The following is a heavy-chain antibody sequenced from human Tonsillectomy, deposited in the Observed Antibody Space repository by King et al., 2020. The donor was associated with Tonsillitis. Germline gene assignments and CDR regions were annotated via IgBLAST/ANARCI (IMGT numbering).Heavy chain of an antibody. D-gene: IGHD1-26*01. CDR3: ARDRGAPDAFDI. CDR1: GFTFSPYW. J-gene: IGHJ3*02. V-gene: IGHV3-74*03. Sequence: DVQLVESGGGLVQPGGSLRLSCAASGFTFSPYWMFWVRQAPGKGLGWVSHKNTDGSLTTYADSVQGRFTISRDNAKNTLYLQMNSLRAEDTAVYYCARDRGAPDAFDIWGQGTVVTVSS. CDR2: KNTDGSLT.